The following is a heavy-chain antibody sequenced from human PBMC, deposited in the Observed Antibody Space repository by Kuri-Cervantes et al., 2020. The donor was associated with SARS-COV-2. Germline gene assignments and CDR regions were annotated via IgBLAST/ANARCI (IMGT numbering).Heavy chain of an antibody. J-gene: IGHJ5*02. CDR2: ISGNNGNT. Sequence: ASVKVSCKASGYTFTSYYMHWVRQAPGQGLEWMGWISGNNGNTNYAQKRQGRVTMTTDTSTNTAYMELMSLRSDDTAVYYCATAPPFYDSSGYYNWFYPWGQGTLVTVSS. D-gene: IGHD3-22*01. V-gene: IGHV1-18*04. CDR3: ATAPPFYDSSGYYNWFYP. CDR1: GYTFTSYY.